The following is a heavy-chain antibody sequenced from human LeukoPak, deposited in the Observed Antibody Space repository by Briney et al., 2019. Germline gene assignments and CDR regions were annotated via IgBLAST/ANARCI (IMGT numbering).Heavy chain of an antibody. CDR2: ISAYNVNA. J-gene: IGHJ4*02. Sequence: GASVKVSCKASGYTFTSYGISWVRQAPGQGLEWMGWISAYNVNANFAQKLQGRVTMTTDTSTNTAYMELRSLRSDDTAVYYCASWAGYCSSNNCYATSLDYWGQGTLVTVS. CDR1: GYTFTSYG. D-gene: IGHD2-2*01. V-gene: IGHV1-18*01. CDR3: ASWAGYCSSNNCYATSLDY.